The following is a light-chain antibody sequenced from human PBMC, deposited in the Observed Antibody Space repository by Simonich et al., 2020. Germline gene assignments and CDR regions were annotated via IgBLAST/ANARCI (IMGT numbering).Light chain of an antibody. CDR2: DAS. Sequence: EIVLTQSPGTLSLSPGERATLSCSASQSVSSSYLAWDQQKRGLAPRLLIYDASSRATVIPDRFSGSGSGTDFTLTISRLEPEDFAVYYCQQYNNWPPLTFGGGTKVEIK. CDR1: QSVSSSY. J-gene: IGKJ4*01. CDR3: QQYNNWPPLT. V-gene: IGKV3D-20*01.